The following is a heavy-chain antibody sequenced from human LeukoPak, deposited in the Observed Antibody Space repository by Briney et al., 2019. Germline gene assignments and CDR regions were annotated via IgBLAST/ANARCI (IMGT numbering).Heavy chain of an antibody. V-gene: IGHV1-69*06. J-gene: IGHJ4*02. Sequence: SVKVSCKASGGTFSSYAISWVRQAPGQGLEWMGGIIPIFGTANYAQKFQGRVTITADKSPSTAYMELSSLRSEDTAVYYCARLSPYGSGSDFDYWGQGTLVTVSS. CDR1: GGTFSSYA. D-gene: IGHD3-10*01. CDR2: IIPIFGTA. CDR3: ARLSPYGSGSDFDY.